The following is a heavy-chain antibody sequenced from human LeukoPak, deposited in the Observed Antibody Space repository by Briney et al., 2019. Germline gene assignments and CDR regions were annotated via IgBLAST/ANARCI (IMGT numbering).Heavy chain of an antibody. J-gene: IGHJ4*03. D-gene: IGHD6-6*01. CDR2: IDHRGSS. V-gene: IGHV4-34*01. CDR1: GESFSAYF. Sequence: SATLSLTCAGHGESFSAYFWSWIRQVPGKGLEWIGEIDHRGSSNYNPPLKSRATISVDTSKNHFSLSLTSVTAADTAVYYCATRSPTLAAARCFDDWGQGTVVTVSS. CDR3: ATRSPTLAAARCFDD.